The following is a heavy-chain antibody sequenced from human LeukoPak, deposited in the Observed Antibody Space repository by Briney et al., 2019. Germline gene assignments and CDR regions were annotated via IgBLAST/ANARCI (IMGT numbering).Heavy chain of an antibody. D-gene: IGHD3-16*02. CDR1: GFTFGDYA. CDR3: AKESEAAPYDYVWGSYLNHFDY. V-gene: IGHV3-49*04. Sequence: PGGSLRLSCTASGFTFGDYAMSWVRQAPGKGLEWVGFIRSKAYGGTTEYAASVKGRFTISRDDSKSIAYLQMNSLRAEDTAVYYCAKESEAAPYDYVWGSYLNHFDYWGQGTLVTVSS. CDR2: IRSKAYGGTT. J-gene: IGHJ4*02.